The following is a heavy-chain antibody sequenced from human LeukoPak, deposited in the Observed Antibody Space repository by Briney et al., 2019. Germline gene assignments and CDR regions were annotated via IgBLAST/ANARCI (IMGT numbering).Heavy chain of an antibody. CDR3: ARAGNAMVRGAPLQYYSYMDV. CDR1: GYTFTNYY. Sequence: TSVKVSCKASGYTFTNYYTHWVRQAPGQGLEWMGIINPSAGSTNYAQNFQGRVTMTRDTSTSTVYMELSSLRSEDTAVYYCARAGNAMVRGAPLQYYSYMDVWGKGTTVTVSS. V-gene: IGHV1-46*01. J-gene: IGHJ6*03. D-gene: IGHD3-10*01. CDR2: INPSAGST.